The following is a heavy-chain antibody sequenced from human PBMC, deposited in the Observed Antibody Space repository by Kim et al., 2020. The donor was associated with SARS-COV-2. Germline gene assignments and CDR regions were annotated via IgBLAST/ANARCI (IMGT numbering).Heavy chain of an antibody. V-gene: IGHV5-51*01. J-gene: IGHJ5*02. D-gene: IGHD3-10*01. CDR3: ARIVESGSYYTVGSNWFDP. Sequence: GESLKISCKGSGYSFTSYWIGWVRQMPGKGLEWMGIMYPGDSDTRYSPSFQGQVTISADKSISTAYLQWSSLKASDTAMYYCARIVESGSYYTVGSNWFDPWGQGTLVTVSS. CDR1: GYSFTSYW. CDR2: MYPGDSDT.